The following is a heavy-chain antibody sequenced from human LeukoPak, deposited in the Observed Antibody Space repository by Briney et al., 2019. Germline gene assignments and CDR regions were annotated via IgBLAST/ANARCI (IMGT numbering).Heavy chain of an antibody. Sequence: SETLTLTCAVYGASLNNYYWAWIRQSPVKGLEWIGEIDHVGRSRYNPSLKSRLTISVDTSKNQFSLKLSSVTAADTAVYYCASNYDFWGVNYFDYWGQGTLVTVSS. D-gene: IGHD3-3*01. V-gene: IGHV4-34*01. CDR2: IDHVGRS. CDR1: GASLNNYY. J-gene: IGHJ4*02. CDR3: ASNYDFWGVNYFDY.